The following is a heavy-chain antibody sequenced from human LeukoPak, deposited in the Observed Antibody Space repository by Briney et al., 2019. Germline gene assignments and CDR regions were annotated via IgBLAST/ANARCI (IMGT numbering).Heavy chain of an antibody. CDR3: VKDDYCSIPGCVIDALVV. D-gene: IGHD4-11*01. V-gene: IGHV3-23*01. CDR2: ITHSGQNT. Sequence: GGSLRLSCAASGFPFGDFAMTCVRHVPVGGLQYVSTITHSGQNTYYPDSVKGRFTISRDDYKGMLYLQMNSLRAEDTAMYYCVKDDYCSIPGCVIDALVVWGQGTVVTVSS. CDR1: GFPFGDFA. J-gene: IGHJ3*01.